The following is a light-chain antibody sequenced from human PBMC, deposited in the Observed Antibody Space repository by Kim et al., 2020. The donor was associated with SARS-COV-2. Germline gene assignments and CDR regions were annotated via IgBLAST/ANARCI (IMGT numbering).Light chain of an antibody. CDR3: QQYNAISQT. Sequence: ASVGDMATSACRASQNVDDWVAWYQQRPGKVPKLLIYRASTLETGVPSRFSASGSGTEFTLTISNLQPDDFTTYYCQQYNAISQTFGQGTKVDIK. CDR2: RAS. V-gene: IGKV1-5*03. CDR1: QNVDDW. J-gene: IGKJ1*01.